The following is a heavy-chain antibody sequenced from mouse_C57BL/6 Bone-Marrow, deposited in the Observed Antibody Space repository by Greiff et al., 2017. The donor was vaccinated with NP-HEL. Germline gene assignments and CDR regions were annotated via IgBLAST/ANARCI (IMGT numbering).Heavy chain of an antibody. V-gene: IGHV14-4*01. CDR2: IDPENGDT. CDR1: GFNIKDDY. J-gene: IGHJ1*03. D-gene: IGHD2-2*01. Sequence: VQLQQSGAELVRPGASVKLSCTASGFNIKDDYMHWVKQRPEQGLEWIGWIDPENGDTEYASKFQGNATITADTSSNTAYLQLSSLTSEDTAVYYCTTGIWLRRKDWYFDVWGTGTTVTVSS. CDR3: TTGIWLRRKDWYFDV.